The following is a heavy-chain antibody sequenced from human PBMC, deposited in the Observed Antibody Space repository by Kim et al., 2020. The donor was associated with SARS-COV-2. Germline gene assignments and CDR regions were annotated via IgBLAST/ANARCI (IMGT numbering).Heavy chain of an antibody. Sequence: SETLSLTYTVSGGSISSYYWSWIRQPPGKGLEWIGYIYYSGSTNYNPSLKSRVTISVDTSKNQFSLKLSSVTAADTAVYYCARAEGATVLFDYYYYGMDV. CDR1: GGSISSYY. D-gene: IGHD1-26*01. V-gene: IGHV4-59*01. CDR3: ARAEGATVLFDYYYYGMDV. J-gene: IGHJ6*01. CDR2: IYYSGST.